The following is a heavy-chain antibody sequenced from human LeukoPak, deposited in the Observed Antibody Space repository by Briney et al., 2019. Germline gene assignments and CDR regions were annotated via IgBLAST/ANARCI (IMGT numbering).Heavy chain of an antibody. Sequence: SETLSLTCAVYGGSFSGYYWSWIHQPPGKGLEWIGEISHSGSTNYNPPLKSRVTISVGTSKNQFSLKLSSVTAADTAVYYCAGGYSGYETFDYWGQGTLVTVSS. CDR2: ISHSGST. D-gene: IGHD5-12*01. CDR3: AGGYSGYETFDY. CDR1: GGSFSGYY. V-gene: IGHV4-34*01. J-gene: IGHJ4*02.